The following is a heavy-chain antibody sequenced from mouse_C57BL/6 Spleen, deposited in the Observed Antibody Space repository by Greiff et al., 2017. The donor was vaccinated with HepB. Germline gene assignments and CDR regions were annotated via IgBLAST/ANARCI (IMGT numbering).Heavy chain of an antibody. CDR2: IDPENGDT. Sequence: EVQLQQSGAELVRPGASVKLSCTASGFNIKDDYMHWVKQRPEQGLEWIGWIDPENGDTEYASKFQGKATITADKSSNTSYLQLSSLTSEDSAVYDWTTDGSIYAMDYWGQGTSVTVSS. V-gene: IGHV14-4*01. CDR3: TTDGSIYAMDY. CDR1: GFNIKDDY. D-gene: IGHD2-10*02. J-gene: IGHJ4*01.